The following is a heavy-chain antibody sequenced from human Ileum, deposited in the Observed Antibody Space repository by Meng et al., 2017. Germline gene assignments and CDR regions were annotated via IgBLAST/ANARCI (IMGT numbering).Heavy chain of an antibody. CDR2: SHHSGRT. CDR3: VRGPARETHDFDY. V-gene: IGHV4-34*01. CDR1: GGSFNDYY. Sequence: QAQLNQWGSGLVKPSETLSLICAVVGGSFNDYYWIWVRQSPGKGLEWIGQSHHSGRTNYKSSLEHRVTISVDTSKSQFSLKLTSVTAADTAMYYCVRGPARETHDFDYWGQGALVTVSS. D-gene: IGHD1-26*01. J-gene: IGHJ4*02.